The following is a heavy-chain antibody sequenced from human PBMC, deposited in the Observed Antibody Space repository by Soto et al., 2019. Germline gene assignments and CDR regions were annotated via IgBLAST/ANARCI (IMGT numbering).Heavy chain of an antibody. CDR3: ARDPYFGAIDY. CDR2: LNPDGSVK. Sequence: EVQLVESGGGLVQPGGSLRLSCGASGLAFSTSWMAWVRQAPGKGLEWVAGLNPDGSVKSYADAVRGRVTISRDNAKNSVYLQLNSLRVEDTAIYYCARDPYFGAIDYWGRGTLVTVSP. CDR1: GLAFSTSW. J-gene: IGHJ4*02. V-gene: IGHV3-7*01. D-gene: IGHD3-16*01.